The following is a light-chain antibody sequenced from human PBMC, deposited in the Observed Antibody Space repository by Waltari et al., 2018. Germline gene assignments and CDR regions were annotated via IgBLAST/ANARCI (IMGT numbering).Light chain of an antibody. CDR2: AVT. CDR1: SSDVGGYKY. J-gene: IGLJ2*01. V-gene: IGLV2-8*01. Sequence: QSALTQPPSASGSPGQSVTISCTGPSSDVGGYKYVSWYQHHPGKAPKLMISAVTKRPSGVPDRFSGSKSGNTASLTVSGLQADDEADYYCTSYAGSHNWVFGGGTKLTVL. CDR3: TSYAGSHNWV.